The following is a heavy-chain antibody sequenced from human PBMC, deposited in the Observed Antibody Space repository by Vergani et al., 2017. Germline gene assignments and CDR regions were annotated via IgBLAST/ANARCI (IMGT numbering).Heavy chain of an antibody. CDR2: ISWNSGAV. V-gene: IGHV3-9*01. J-gene: IGHJ3*01. D-gene: IGHD5-12*01. CDR1: GITFWKFG. Sequence: EVDLVESGGGLAQPGGSLRLSCEASGITFWKFGMHWVRQGPGKGLEWVSGISWNSGAVDYADSVRGRFTISRDNAKNSLFLEMNSLRFEDTAVYFCTKGSVYYHLSAGHGYDLYTGFDLWVGGRVVAVSS. CDR3: TKGSVYYHLSAGHGYDLYTGFDL.